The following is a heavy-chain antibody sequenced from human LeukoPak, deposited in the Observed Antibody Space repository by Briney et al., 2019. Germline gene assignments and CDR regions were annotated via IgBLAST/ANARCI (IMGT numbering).Heavy chain of an antibody. J-gene: IGHJ6*02. CDR1: GFTFSNYW. CDR2: IKQDGSDK. V-gene: IGHV3-7*01. D-gene: IGHD4-17*01. CDR3: AREITVTTYYYYGMDV. Sequence: PGGSLRLSCAASGFTFSNYWMSWVRQAPRKGLEWVANIKQDGSDKYYVDSVKGRFTISRDNAKNTLYLQMNSLRAEDTAVYYCAREITVTTYYYYGMDVRGQGTTVTVSS.